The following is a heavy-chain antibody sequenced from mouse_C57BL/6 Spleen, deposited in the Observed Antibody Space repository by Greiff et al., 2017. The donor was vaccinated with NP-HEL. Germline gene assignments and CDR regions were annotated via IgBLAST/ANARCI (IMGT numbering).Heavy chain of an antibody. CDR3: VKAGGLYYFDY. V-gene: IGHV7-4*01. CDR2: IRNKANGYTT. D-gene: IGHD3-3*01. Sequence: EVQLQQSGGGLVQPGASLRLSCAASGFTFTDYYMSWVRQPPGKAPEWLALIRNKANGYTTEYTASVKGRFTISRDNSQNILYLKIDTRRAEDSATYYCVKAGGLYYFDYWGQNTTLTVSS. CDR1: GFTFTDYY. J-gene: IGHJ2*01.